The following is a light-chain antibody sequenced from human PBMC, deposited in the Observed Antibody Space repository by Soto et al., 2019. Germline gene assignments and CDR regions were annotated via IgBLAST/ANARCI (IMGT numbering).Light chain of an antibody. Sequence: QSALTQPASVSGSPGQSITISCTGTSSDVGGYNYVSWYQKHPGKAPKLMISEVSNRPSGFSNRFSGSKSGNTASLTISGLQAEDEADYYCSSYTGGSIWVFGGGPKVTVL. CDR1: SSDVGGYNY. CDR2: EVS. CDR3: SSYTGGSIWV. V-gene: IGLV2-14*01. J-gene: IGLJ3*02.